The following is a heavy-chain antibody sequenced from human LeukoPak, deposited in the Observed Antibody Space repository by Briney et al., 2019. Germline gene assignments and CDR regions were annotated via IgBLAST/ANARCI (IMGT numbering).Heavy chain of an antibody. CDR3: AKDVMVVPAAMGEEPPDSFDY. V-gene: IGHV3-23*01. J-gene: IGHJ4*02. Sequence: GGSLRLSCAASGFTFSIYAMSRVRQAPGKGLEWVSAISGSGGSTYYADSVKGRFTISRDNSKNTLYLQMNSLRAEDTAVYYCAKDVMVVPAAMGEEPPDSFDYWGQGTLVTVSS. CDR1: GFTFSIYA. D-gene: IGHD2-2*01. CDR2: ISGSGGST.